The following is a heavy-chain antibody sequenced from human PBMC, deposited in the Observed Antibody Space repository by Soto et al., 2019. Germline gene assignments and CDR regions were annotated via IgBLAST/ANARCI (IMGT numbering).Heavy chain of an antibody. V-gene: IGHV4-61*01. CDR2: IYYSGST. CDR3: ARDKRDYGDTYYYYGMDV. J-gene: IGHJ6*02. Sequence: SETLSLTCTVSGGSVSSGSYYWSWIRQPPGKGLEWIGYIYYSGSTNYNPSLKSRVTISVDTSRNQFSLKLGSVTAADTAVYYCARDKRDYGDTYYYYGMDVWGQGTTVTVSS. D-gene: IGHD4-17*01. CDR1: GGSVSSGSYY.